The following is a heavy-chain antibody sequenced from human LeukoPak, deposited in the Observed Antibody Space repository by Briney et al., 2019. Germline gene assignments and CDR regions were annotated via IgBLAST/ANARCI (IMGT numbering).Heavy chain of an antibody. D-gene: IGHD3-22*01. Sequence: ASVKVSCKASGFTFTRSAMQWVRQARGQRLEWIGWIVVGSGKTNYAQKFQERVTITRDMSTSTAYMELSSMRSEDTAMYYCAAADYYDSSGYYPYAFHIWGQGTMVTVSS. CDR3: AAADYYDSSGYYPYAFHI. J-gene: IGHJ3*02. CDR1: GFTFTRSA. CDR2: IVVGSGKT. V-gene: IGHV1-58*02.